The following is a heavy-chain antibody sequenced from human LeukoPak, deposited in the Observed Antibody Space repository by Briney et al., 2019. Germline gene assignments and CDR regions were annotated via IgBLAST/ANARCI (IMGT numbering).Heavy chain of an antibody. CDR3: ARTSSSSWPFSY. D-gene: IGHD6-13*01. J-gene: IGHJ4*02. CDR1: GYTFTGYY. V-gene: IGHV1-2*02. CDR2: INPNSGGT. Sequence: ASVKVSCKASGYTFTGYYMHWVRQAPGQGLEWMGWINPNSGGTNYAQKFQGRVTMTRDTSISTAYMELSRLRSDDTAVYYCARTSSSSWPFSYWGQGTLVTVSP.